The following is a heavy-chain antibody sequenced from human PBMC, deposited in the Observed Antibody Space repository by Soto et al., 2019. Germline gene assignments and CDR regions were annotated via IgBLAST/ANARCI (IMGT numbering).Heavy chain of an antibody. CDR2: IYYSGST. CDR3: AWEVVPSAISGAFDI. Sequence: QVQLQESGPGLVKPSQTLSLTCTVSGGSISSGGYYWSWIRQHPGKGLEWVGYIYYSGSTYYNPSLKRRVTTSVDTSKNQFSLKLSSVTAADTAVYYCAWEVVPSAISGAFDIWGQGTMVTVSS. CDR1: GGSISSGGYY. D-gene: IGHD2-2*01. V-gene: IGHV4-31*03. J-gene: IGHJ3*02.